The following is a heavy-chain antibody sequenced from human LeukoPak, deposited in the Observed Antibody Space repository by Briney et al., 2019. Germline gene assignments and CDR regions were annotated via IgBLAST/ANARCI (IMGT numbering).Heavy chain of an antibody. D-gene: IGHD6-13*01. J-gene: IGHJ5*02. CDR3: ARVGYSSSWAPAGWFDP. CDR2: INPNSGGT. CDR1: GYTFTGYY. V-gene: IGHV1-2*06. Sequence: ASVKVSCKASGYTFTGYYMHWVRQAPGQGLEWMGRINPNSGGTNYAQKLQGRVTMTTDTSTSTAYMELRSLRSDDTAVYYCARVGYSSSWAPAGWFDPWGQGTLVTVSS.